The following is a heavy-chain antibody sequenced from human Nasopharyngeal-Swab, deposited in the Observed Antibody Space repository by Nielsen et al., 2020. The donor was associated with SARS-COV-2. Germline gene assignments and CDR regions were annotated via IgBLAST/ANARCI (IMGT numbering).Heavy chain of an antibody. CDR3: ARGGVDTAMAYYGMDV. CDR1: GYTFTGYG. CDR2: ISAYNGNT. D-gene: IGHD5-18*01. Sequence: ASVKVSCKASGYTFTGYGISWVRQAPGQGLEWMGWISAYNGNTNCAQKLQGRVTMTTDTSTSTVYMELSSLRSEDTAVYYCARGGVDTAMAYYGMDVWGQGTTVTVSS. J-gene: IGHJ6*02. V-gene: IGHV1-18*01.